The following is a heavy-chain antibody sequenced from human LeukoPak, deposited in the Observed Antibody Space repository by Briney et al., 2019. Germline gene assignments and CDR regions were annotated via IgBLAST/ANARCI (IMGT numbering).Heavy chain of an antibody. Sequence: GGSLRLSCAASGFTFSSYSMNWVRQAPGKGLEWVSSISSSSSYIYYADSVKGRFTISRDNSKNTLYLQMNSLRAEDTAVYYCAKLFGYYGSGSYVLPRGPFDYWGQGTLVTVSS. CDR2: ISSSSSYI. CDR3: AKLFGYYGSGSYVLPRGPFDY. V-gene: IGHV3-21*04. CDR1: GFTFSSYS. D-gene: IGHD3-10*01. J-gene: IGHJ4*02.